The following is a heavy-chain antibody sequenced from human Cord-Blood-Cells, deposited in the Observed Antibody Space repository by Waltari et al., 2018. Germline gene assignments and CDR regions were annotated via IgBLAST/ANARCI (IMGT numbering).Heavy chain of an antibody. CDR1: GYTFTGYY. Sequence: QVQLVQSGAEVKKPGASVKVSCKASGYTFTGYYMHWVRQAPGQGLEWMGWINPNSGGTNDAQKFQGRVTMTRDTSISTAYMELSRLRSDDTAVYYCASDTGEAPFDYWGQGPLVTVSS. CDR2: INPNSGGT. J-gene: IGHJ4*02. V-gene: IGHV1-2*02. D-gene: IGHD7-27*01. CDR3: ASDTGEAPFDY.